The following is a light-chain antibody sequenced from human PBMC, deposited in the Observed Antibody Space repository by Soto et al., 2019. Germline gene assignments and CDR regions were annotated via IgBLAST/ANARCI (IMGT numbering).Light chain of an antibody. CDR1: SSDIGAYKF. J-gene: IGLJ2*01. CDR2: EVY. CDR3: SLYAGTHSVV. V-gene: IGLV2-8*01. Sequence: QSALTQPPSASGSPGQSVAISCTGTSSDIGAYKFVSWYQQHPGKAPKLIIYEVYIRPSGVPDRFSGSKSGNTASLTVSGLLAEDEADYYRSLYAGTHSVVFGGGTKLTVL.